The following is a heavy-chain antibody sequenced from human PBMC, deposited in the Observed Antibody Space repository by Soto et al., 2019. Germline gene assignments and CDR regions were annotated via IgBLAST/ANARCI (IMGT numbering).Heavy chain of an antibody. V-gene: IGHV1-69*02. D-gene: IGHD2-2*01. CDR3: ARSLRDTDIVVVPAAMGDWFDP. Sequence: ASVKVSCKASGGTFSSYTISWVRQAPGQGLEWMGRIIPILGIANYAQKFQGRVTITADKSTSTAYMGLSSLRSEDTAVYYCARSLRDTDIVVVPAAMGDWFDPWGQGTLVTVSS. J-gene: IGHJ5*02. CDR2: IIPILGIA. CDR1: GGTFSSYT.